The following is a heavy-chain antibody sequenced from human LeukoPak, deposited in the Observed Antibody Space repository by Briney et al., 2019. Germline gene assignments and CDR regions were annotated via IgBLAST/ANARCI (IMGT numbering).Heavy chain of an antibody. D-gene: IGHD4-17*01. CDR3: AREPDGDYGRYAFDI. CDR2: IYYTGST. CDR1: GGSFTSGGYY. V-gene: IGHV4-31*03. Sequence: PSETLSLTCTVSGGSFTSGGYYWSWIRQPPGKGLEWMGYIYYTGSTHYNPSLKSRISMSVDTSKRQFSLNLMSVTGADTAIYYCAREPDGDYGRYAFDIWGQGTMVTVSS. J-gene: IGHJ3*02.